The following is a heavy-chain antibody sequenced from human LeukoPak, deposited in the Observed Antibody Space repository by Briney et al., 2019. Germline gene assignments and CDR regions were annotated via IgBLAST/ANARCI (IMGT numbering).Heavy chain of an antibody. CDR1: GFTFNEFW. J-gene: IGHJ5*02. CDR3: TRDLRNKGLDP. V-gene: IGHV3-74*01. CDR2: INGVGTAT. D-gene: IGHD2/OR15-2a*01. Sequence: GGFLRLSCAASGFTFNEFWMFWVRQVPGKGLMWVSRINGVGTATTYADTVKGRFTISRDNAKKTLYLQMNGLRDEDTAIYYCTRDLRNKGLDPWGQGTLVTVSS.